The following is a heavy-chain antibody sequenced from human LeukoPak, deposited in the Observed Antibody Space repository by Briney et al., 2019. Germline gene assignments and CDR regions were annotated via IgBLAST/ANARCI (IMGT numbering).Heavy chain of an antibody. CDR1: GGSISNYF. D-gene: IGHD2-15*01. CDR3: ARYPGSAEYRHYYYMDV. CDR2: IYYTGST. V-gene: IGHV4-59*01. Sequence: SETLSLTCTVSGGSISNYFWSWIRQPPGKGLESIGNIYYTGSTNYNPSLKSRVTISADTSKNQFSLKLRSVTVADTAVYYCARYPGSAEYRHYYYMDVWGKGTTVTVSS. J-gene: IGHJ6*03.